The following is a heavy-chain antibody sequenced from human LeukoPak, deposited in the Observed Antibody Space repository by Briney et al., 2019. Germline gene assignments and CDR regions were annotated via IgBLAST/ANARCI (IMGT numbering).Heavy chain of an antibody. CDR3: AKRIAVAGTPFDY. CDR1: GGTFSSYA. J-gene: IGHJ4*02. CDR2: IIPILGIA. Sequence: ASVTVSCKASGGTFSSYAISWVRQAPGQGLEWMGRIIPILGIANYAQKFQGRVTITAHKSTRTAYMELSSLRSEDTAVYYCAKRIAVAGTPFDYWGQGTLVTVSS. D-gene: IGHD6-19*01. V-gene: IGHV1-69*04.